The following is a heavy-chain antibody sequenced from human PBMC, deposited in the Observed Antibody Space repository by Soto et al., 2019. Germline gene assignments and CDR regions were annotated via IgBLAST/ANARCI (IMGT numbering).Heavy chain of an antibody. V-gene: IGHV1-18*01. Sequence: QVQLVQSGPEVKKPGASVKVSCKASGYTFSSYGISWVRQAPGQGFEWMAWISVDNGNTNFAQRFQGRVTMTTDTGKRTVFMELRGLRSENTAVYYCARFKLGDNINTIGNHYYYFMDVWGEGTAVSVSS. CDR2: ISVDNGNT. CDR1: GYTFSSYG. CDR3: ARFKLGDNINTIGNHYYYFMDV. D-gene: IGHD7-27*01. J-gene: IGHJ6*03.